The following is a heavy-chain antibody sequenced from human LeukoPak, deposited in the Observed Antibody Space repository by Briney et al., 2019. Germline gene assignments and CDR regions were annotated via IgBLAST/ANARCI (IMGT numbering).Heavy chain of an antibody. J-gene: IGHJ4*02. V-gene: IGHV3-33*01. D-gene: IGHD2-21*02. CDR3: ARDRCGGDCYCFDY. CDR2: IWDDGSNK. CDR1: GFXFSSYG. Sequence: GGSLRLSCAASGFXFSSYGIHWVRQAPGKGLEWVAVIWDDGSNKNYADSVKGRFTISRDYSKNTLFLQMTSLRAEDTAVYYCARDRCGGDCYCFDYWGQGTLVTVSS.